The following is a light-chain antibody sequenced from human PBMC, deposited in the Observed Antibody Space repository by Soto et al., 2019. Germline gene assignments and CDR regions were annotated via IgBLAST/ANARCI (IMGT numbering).Light chain of an antibody. CDR2: GAS. Sequence: EIVLTQSPGTLSLSPGERATLSCRTSQSVSTNYLAWYQQKPGQAPRLLIYGASSRATGIPDRFSGSGSGTDFTLSISRLEPEDFAVYYCQQYSSLWTFGQGNKVEIK. CDR1: QSVSTNY. CDR3: QQYSSLWT. V-gene: IGKV3-20*01. J-gene: IGKJ1*01.